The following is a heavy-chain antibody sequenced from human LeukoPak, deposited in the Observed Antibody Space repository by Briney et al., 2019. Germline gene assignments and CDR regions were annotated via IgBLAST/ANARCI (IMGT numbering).Heavy chain of an antibody. J-gene: IGHJ3*02. CDR1: GYIFTNYG. D-gene: IGHD1-1*01. Sequence: GASVKVSRKTSGYIFTNYGISWVRQAPGQGLEWMGGISSDNGNTNYAQKLQGRVTVTTDTSTNTAYLELRSLRSDDTAVYYCARDYLTTGTTAFYIWGQGTVVTVSS. CDR2: ISSDNGNT. CDR3: ARDYLTTGTTAFYI. V-gene: IGHV1-18*01.